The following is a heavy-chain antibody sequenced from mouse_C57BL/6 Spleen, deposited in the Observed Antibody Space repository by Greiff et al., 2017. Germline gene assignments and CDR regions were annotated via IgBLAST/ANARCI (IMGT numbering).Heavy chain of an antibody. Sequence: QVQLQQPGAELVKPGASVKMSCKASGYTFTSYWITWVKQRPGQGLEWIGDIYPGSGSTNYNEKFKSKATLTVDTSSSTAYMQLSSLTSEDSAVYYCAFYGSSSAGFAYWGQGTLVTVSA. V-gene: IGHV1-55*01. D-gene: IGHD1-1*01. CDR2: IYPGSGST. CDR3: AFYGSSSAGFAY. J-gene: IGHJ3*01. CDR1: GYTFTSYW.